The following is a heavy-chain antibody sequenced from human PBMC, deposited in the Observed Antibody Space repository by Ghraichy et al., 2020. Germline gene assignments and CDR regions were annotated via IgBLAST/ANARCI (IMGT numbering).Heavy chain of an antibody. CDR2: IYSGGST. J-gene: IGHJ6*03. Sequence: GGSLRLSCAASGFTVSSNYMSWVRQAPGKGLEWVSVIYSGGSTYYADSVKGRFTISRDNSKNTLYLQMNSLRAEDTAVYYCARVNSMWDYYYYYMDVWGKGTTVTVSS. CDR3: ARVNSMWDYYYYYMDV. V-gene: IGHV3-66*01. CDR1: GFTVSSNY. D-gene: IGHD2/OR15-2a*01.